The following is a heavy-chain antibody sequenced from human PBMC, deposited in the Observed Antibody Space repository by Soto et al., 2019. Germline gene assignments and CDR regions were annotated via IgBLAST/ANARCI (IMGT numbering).Heavy chain of an antibody. CDR1: GYRFSTSG. Sequence: QVQLVQSGAELKKPGASVKISCETSGYRFSTSGIHWLRQAPGQSLEWMGWINAADGDTKYSQKFQGRVTLSRDTSASPAYMELSSLTSEDTSIYYCARDSQRVQIPSTGWFDPWGQGNVVTVSS. CDR3: ARDSQRVQIPSTGWFDP. D-gene: IGHD2-2*01. CDR2: INAADGDT. V-gene: IGHV1-3*01. J-gene: IGHJ5*02.